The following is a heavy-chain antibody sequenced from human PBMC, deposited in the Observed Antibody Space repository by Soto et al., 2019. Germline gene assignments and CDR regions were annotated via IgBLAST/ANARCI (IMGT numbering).Heavy chain of an antibody. Sequence: QVQLVQSGAEVKKPGASVKVSCKASGYTFTSYAMHWVRQAPGQRLEWMGWINAGNGNTKYSQKFQGRVTITRDTSASTAYMELSSLRSEDTAVYYCARDRTPYYDFWSGDAASDYWGQGTLVTVSS. V-gene: IGHV1-3*01. D-gene: IGHD3-3*01. CDR3: ARDRTPYYDFWSGDAASDY. CDR1: GYTFTSYA. J-gene: IGHJ4*02. CDR2: INAGNGNT.